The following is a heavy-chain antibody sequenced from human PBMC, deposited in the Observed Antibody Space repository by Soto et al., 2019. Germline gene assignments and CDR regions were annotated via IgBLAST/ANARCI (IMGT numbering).Heavy chain of an antibody. Sequence: ASVKVSCKASGGTFSTFGISWVRQAPGQGLEWMGGIIPFFGTAKYSQKFEDRISITADESTNTVYMDLRSLTSEDTAIYYCARSAPMDAGDKYYYDFWSQGALVTVSS. D-gene: IGHD3-16*01. CDR1: GGTFSTFG. CDR2: IIPFFGTA. V-gene: IGHV1-69*13. CDR3: ARSAPMDAGDKYYYDF. J-gene: IGHJ4*02.